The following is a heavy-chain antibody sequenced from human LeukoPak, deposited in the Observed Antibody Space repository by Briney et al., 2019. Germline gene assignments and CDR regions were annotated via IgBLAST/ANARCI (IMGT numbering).Heavy chain of an antibody. CDR3: ARGLESSGWYGMDV. Sequence: GASVKVSCKTSGYSFSRYYIHWVRQAPGQGLEWVGIINTSAATTRYGQKFKGRVTATRDTSTSTVYMEMSSLKSEDTAVYYCARGLESSGWYGMDVWGQGTTIIVSS. CDR1: GYSFSRYY. V-gene: IGHV1-46*01. J-gene: IGHJ6*02. CDR2: INTSAATT. D-gene: IGHD6-19*01.